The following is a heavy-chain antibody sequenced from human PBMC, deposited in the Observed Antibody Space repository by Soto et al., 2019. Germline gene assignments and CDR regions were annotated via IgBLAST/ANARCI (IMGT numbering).Heavy chain of an antibody. J-gene: IGHJ4*02. CDR1: GFTFSSYA. CDR2: ISGSGGST. V-gene: IGHV3-23*01. Sequence: EVQLLESGGGLVQPGGSLRLSCAASGFTFSSYAMSWVRQAPGKGLEWVSAISGSGGSTYYADSVKGRFTISRDNSKNTLYLQMNSLRAEDTAVYYCAKDSDYYYDSSGYYSGYFDYWGQGTLVTVSS. D-gene: IGHD3-22*01. CDR3: AKDSDYYYDSSGYYSGYFDY.